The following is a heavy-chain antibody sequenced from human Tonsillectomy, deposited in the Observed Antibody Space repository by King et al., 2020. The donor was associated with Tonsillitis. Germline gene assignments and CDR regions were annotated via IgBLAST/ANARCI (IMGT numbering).Heavy chain of an antibody. V-gene: IGHV1-46*01. CDR2: VNPTGGST. CDR1: GFTLSMYY. J-gene: IGHJ5*02. CDR3: ARGYYDSGSSWFDH. D-gene: IGHD3-10*01. Sequence: QLVQSGAEVKKPGASVRVSCEASGFTLSMYYIHWVRQAPGQGLEWLGIVNPTGGSTIYAQKFQGRVTMTRDTSTSTVYMELNILRSEDTAIYYCARGYYDSGSSWFDHWGQGTLVTVSS.